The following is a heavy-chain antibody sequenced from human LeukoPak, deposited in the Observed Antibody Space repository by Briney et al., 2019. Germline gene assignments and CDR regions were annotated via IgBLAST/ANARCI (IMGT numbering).Heavy chain of an antibody. V-gene: IGHV4-34*01. CDR1: GGSFSGYY. Sequence: SETLSLTCAVYGGSFSGYYWSWIRQPPGKGLEWLGEINHSGSTNYNPSLKSRVTISVDTSRNQFSLKLSSVTAADTAVYYCARGSRYSSSWYRSYYFDYWGQGTLVTVSS. CDR3: ARGSRYSSSWYRSYYFDY. J-gene: IGHJ4*02. CDR2: INHSGST. D-gene: IGHD6-13*01.